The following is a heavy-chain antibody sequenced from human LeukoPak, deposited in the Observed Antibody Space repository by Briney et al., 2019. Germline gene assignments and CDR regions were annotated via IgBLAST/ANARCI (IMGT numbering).Heavy chain of an antibody. CDR1: GFTFSSYA. CDR2: LSGSGDRA. CDR3: ARDKAHGRSHIVVVTAIPGYFDL. J-gene: IGHJ2*01. D-gene: IGHD2-21*02. V-gene: IGHV3-23*01. Sequence: PGGSLRLSCAASGFTFSSYAMSWVRQAPGKGLAWVSILSGSGDRADYADSVKGRFTISRDNAKNSLYLQMNSLRAEDTAVYYCARDKAHGRSHIVVVTAIPGYFDLWGRGTLVTVSS.